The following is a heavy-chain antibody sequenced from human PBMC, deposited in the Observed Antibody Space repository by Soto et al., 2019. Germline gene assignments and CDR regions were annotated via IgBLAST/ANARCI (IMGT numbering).Heavy chain of an antibody. CDR1: GFSLTTRGVG. V-gene: IGHV2-5*02. CDR3: AHRPRGYSYHFDY. D-gene: IGHD5-18*01. CDR2: IYWDDDE. Sequence: QITLKESGPPLVKPTQTLTLTCTFSGFSLTTRGVGVGWIRQPPGKALEWLALIYWDDDEGYSPSLKSRLIITKDTSKNQVVLTKTNMDPVDTATYYCAHRPRGYSYHFDYWGQGTLVTVSS. J-gene: IGHJ4*02.